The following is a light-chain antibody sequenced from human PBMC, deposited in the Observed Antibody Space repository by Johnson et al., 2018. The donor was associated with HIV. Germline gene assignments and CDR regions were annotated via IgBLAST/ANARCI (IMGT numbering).Light chain of an antibody. CDR2: ENN. Sequence: QSVLTQPPSVSAAPGQKVTISCSGSSSNIGNNYVYWYQQLPGTAPKLLIYENNKRPSGIPDRFSGSNSGTSATLGITGLQTGDEADYYYGTWDSSLRAGFFGTGTKVTVL. J-gene: IGLJ1*01. V-gene: IGLV1-51*02. CDR3: GTWDSSLRAGF. CDR1: SSNIGNNY.